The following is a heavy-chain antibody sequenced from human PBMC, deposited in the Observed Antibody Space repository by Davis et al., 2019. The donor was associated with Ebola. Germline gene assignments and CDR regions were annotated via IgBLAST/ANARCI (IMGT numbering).Heavy chain of an antibody. CDR2: INHSGST. CDR3: ARTGSGWYGAFDI. CDR1: GGSISSYY. V-gene: IGHV4-34*01. Sequence: MPSETLSLTCTVSGGSISSYYWSWIRQPPGKGLEWIGEINHSGSTNYNPSLKSRVTISVDTSKNQFSLKLSSVTAADTAVYYCARTGSGWYGAFDIWGQGTMVTVSS. D-gene: IGHD6-19*01. J-gene: IGHJ3*02.